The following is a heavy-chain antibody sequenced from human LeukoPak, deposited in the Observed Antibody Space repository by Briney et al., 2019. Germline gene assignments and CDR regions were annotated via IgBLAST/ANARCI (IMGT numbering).Heavy chain of an antibody. CDR1: GFTFSSYN. Sequence: GGSLSLSCAASGFTFSSYNMNWVRQAPGEGLEWVSSITSDSRYMYYADSVKGRFTISRDNAKNSLYLQMNSLRAKDAALYFCARDPYSGSYGPYYYYYMDVWGKGTTVTISS. V-gene: IGHV3-21*01. D-gene: IGHD1-26*01. CDR3: ARDPYSGSYGPYYYYYMDV. CDR2: ITSDSRYM. J-gene: IGHJ6*03.